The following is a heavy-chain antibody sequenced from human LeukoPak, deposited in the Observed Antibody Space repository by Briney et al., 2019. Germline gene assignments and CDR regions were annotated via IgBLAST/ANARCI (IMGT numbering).Heavy chain of an antibody. J-gene: IGHJ6*02. CDR1: GFTFSSYS. Sequence: GGSLRLSCAASGFTFSSYSMNWVRQAPGKGLEWVSSISSSSSYIYYADSVKGRFTISRDNAKNSLYLQMNSLRAEDTAVYYCARDGRTPRYYYYGMDAWGQGTTVTVSS. CDR2: ISSSSSYI. CDR3: ARDGRTPRYYYYGMDA. V-gene: IGHV3-21*01. D-gene: IGHD1-14*01.